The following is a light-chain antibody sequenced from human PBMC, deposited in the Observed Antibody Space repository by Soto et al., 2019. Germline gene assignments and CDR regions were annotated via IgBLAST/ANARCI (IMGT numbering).Light chain of an antibody. CDR2: AAS. CDR3: QQLRSYPST. CDR1: QDIAIY. V-gene: IGKV1-9*01. J-gene: IGKJ4*01. Sequence: DIQMTQSPSSLSASVGDRVTITCRASQDIAIYLAWYQQKPGEAPKLLIYAASTLHGGVPSRFSGSGSGTDFALTITSLQAEDFATYYCQQLRSYPSTFGGGTKV.